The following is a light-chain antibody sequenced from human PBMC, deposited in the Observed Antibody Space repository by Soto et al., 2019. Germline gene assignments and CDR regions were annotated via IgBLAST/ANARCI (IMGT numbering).Light chain of an antibody. J-gene: IGKJ1*01. CDR2: KAS. CDR3: QQYNSYSWT. CDR1: QTISSW. Sequence: DIQMTLSPFTLSGSVGDRVTITCRASQTISSWLAWYQQKPGKAPKLLIYKASSLESGVPSRFSGSGSGTEFTLTISSLQPDDFATYYCQQYNSYSWTFGQGTKVDIK. V-gene: IGKV1-5*03.